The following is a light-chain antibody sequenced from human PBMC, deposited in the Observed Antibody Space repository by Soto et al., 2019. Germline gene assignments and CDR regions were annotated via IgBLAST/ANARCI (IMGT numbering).Light chain of an antibody. CDR2: SAS. CDR3: QHYNKAPYT. Sequence: DIQMTQSQSSLSASVGGRVTITCRASQGISNYLVWYQQKPGKVHKLLIYSASTLQSGVPSRFSGSGSGTDFTLTISSLEPEDVATYYCQHYNKAPYTFGQGTKVDIK. V-gene: IGKV1-27*01. CDR1: QGISNY. J-gene: IGKJ2*01.